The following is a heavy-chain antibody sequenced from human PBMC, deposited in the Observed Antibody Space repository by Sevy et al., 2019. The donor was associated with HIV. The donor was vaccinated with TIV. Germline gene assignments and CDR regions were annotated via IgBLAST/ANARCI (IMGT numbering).Heavy chain of an antibody. CDR2: ISGSGGST. V-gene: IGHV3-23*01. Sequence: GGSLRLSCAASGFTFSSYAMSWVRQAPGKGLEWVSAISGSGGSTYYADSVKGRFTISRDNSKNTLYLQMNSLRAEDTAVYYCAKGRTIGNEENDYWGQRTLVTVSS. D-gene: IGHD1-1*01. CDR1: GFTFSSYA. J-gene: IGHJ4*02. CDR3: AKGRTIGNEENDY.